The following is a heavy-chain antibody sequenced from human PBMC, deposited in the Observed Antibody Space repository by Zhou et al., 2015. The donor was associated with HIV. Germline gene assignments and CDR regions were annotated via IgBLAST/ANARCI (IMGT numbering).Heavy chain of an antibody. CDR2: MNPNTGNT. CDR3: ARDRGGATRPDWRYFDL. D-gene: IGHD6-6*01. Sequence: QVQLVQSGAEVKKPGASVKVSCKASEYTFTNHDINWVRXAAGQGLEWLGWMNPNTGNTAYAQKFQDRVTFTADRSTSTAYMDLRSLKFEDTAMYYCARDRGGATRPDWRYFDLWGRGTLVTVSS. V-gene: IGHV1-8*01. J-gene: IGHJ2*01. CDR1: EYTFTNHD.